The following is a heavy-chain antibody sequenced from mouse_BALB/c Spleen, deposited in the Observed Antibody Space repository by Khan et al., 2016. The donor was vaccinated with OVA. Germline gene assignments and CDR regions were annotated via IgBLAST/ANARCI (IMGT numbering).Heavy chain of an antibody. Sequence: EVELVESGGGLVQPGGSRKLSCAASGFTFSSYGVHWVRRAPERGLEWVAYISGDSTTIYYADTVNGRFTISRDNPKNTLFLQMTSLMSEDTAKYYCATSYFYGYYFDYWGPGTTLTGSS. V-gene: IGHV5-17*02. J-gene: IGHJ2*01. CDR2: ISGDSTTI. CDR1: GFTFSSYG. D-gene: IGHD1-1*01. CDR3: ATSYFYGYYFDY.